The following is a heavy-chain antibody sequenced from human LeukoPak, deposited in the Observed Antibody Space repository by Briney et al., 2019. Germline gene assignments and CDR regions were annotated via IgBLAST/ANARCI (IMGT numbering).Heavy chain of an antibody. V-gene: IGHV3-15*01. Sequence: PGGSLRLSCAASGFTFSNDWMSWVRQAPGKGLEWVGRIKSKTEGGTTDYAAPVKGRFIISRDDSKNTLYLQMNSLKTDDTAVYYCTKSQPGAVLDYWGQGTLVTASS. CDR3: TKSQPGAVLDY. CDR2: IKSKTEGGTT. D-gene: IGHD7-27*01. J-gene: IGHJ4*02. CDR1: GFTFSNDW.